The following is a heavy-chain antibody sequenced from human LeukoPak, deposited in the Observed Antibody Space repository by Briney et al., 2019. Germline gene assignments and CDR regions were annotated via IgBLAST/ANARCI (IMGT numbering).Heavy chain of an antibody. V-gene: IGHV5-51*01. CDR2: IYPGDSDT. Sequence: GESLQISSQGSGYSFSSYWIAWVRQMPGKGLEWMGIIYPGDSDTRYSPSFQGQVTISADNSISAAYLQWSSLKASDTAMYYCARSPFGPEHFQDWGQGTLVTVSS. J-gene: IGHJ1*01. CDR1: GYSFSSYW. D-gene: IGHD1-14*01. CDR3: ARSPFGPEHFQD.